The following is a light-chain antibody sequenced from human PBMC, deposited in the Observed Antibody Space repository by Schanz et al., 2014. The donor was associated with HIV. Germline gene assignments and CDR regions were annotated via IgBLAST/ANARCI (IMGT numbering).Light chain of an antibody. V-gene: IGKV1-13*02. Sequence: AIQLTQSPSSLSASVGDRVTITCRASQGISSALAWYQQEPGKAPKLLIYDASSLESGVPSRFSGSGSGTEFTLTISSLQPEDFATYYCQQSYGTSWTFGQGTKVEIK. CDR2: DAS. CDR1: QGISSA. CDR3: QQSYGTSWT. J-gene: IGKJ1*01.